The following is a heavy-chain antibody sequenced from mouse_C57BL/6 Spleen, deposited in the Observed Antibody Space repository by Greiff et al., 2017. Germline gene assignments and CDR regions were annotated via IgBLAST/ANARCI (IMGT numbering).Heavy chain of an antibody. D-gene: IGHD1-1*01. CDR1: GYTFTSYW. CDR2: IDPSDSYT. V-gene: IGHV1-69*01. CDR3: ARSGTTVVASDY. Sequence: QVQLKQPGAELVMPGASVKLSCKASGYTFTSYWMHWVKQRPGQGLEWIGEIDPSDSYTNYNQKFKGKSTLTVDKSSSTAYMQLSSLTSEDSAVYYCARSGTTVVASDYWGQGTTLTVSS. J-gene: IGHJ2*01.